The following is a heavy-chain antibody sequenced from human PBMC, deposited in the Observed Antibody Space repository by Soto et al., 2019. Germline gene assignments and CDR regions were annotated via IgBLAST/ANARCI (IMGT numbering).Heavy chain of an antibody. CDR1: GGTFSSYA. D-gene: IGHD5-12*01. CDR3: AREGRGDGYNFPRGFLDY. CDR2: IIPIFGTA. J-gene: IGHJ4*02. V-gene: IGHV1-69*13. Sequence: SVKVSCKASGGTFSSYAISWARQAPGQGLEWMGGIIPIFGTANYAQKFQGRVTITADESTSTAYMELSSLRSEDTAVYYCAREGRGDGYNFPRGFLDYWGQGTLVTVSS.